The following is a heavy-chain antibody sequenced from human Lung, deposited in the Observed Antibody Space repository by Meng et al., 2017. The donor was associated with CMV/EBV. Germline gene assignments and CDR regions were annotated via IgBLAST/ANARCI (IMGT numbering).Heavy chain of an antibody. J-gene: IGHJ6*02. CDR3: ARGARRLNSPYHYYYGMDV. CDR2: IYYSGST. V-gene: IGHV4-59*01. Sequence: SETXSLXCTVSGGSISSYYWSWIRQPPGKGLEWIGYIYYSGSTNYNPSLKSRVTISVDTSKNQFSLKLSSVTAADTAVYYCARGARRLNSPYHYYYGMDVXGQGXTVTVSS. CDR1: GGSISSYY. D-gene: IGHD5-18*01.